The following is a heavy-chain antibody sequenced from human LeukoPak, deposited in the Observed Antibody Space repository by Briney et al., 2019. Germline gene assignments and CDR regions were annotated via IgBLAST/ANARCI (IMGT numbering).Heavy chain of an antibody. CDR1: GFTFSSYS. CDR3: ARSHPTSLYGSGAPHY. D-gene: IGHD3-10*01. J-gene: IGHJ4*02. Sequence: GGSLRLSCAASGFTFSSYSMNWVRQAPGKGLEWVSYISSSSTIYYADSVKGRFTISRDNAKNSLYLQMNSLRAEDTAVYYCARSHPTSLYGSGAPHYWGQGTLVTVSS. V-gene: IGHV3-48*01. CDR2: ISSSSTI.